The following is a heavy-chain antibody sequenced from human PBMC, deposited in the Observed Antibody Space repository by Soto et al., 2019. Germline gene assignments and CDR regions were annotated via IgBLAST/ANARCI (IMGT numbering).Heavy chain of an antibody. CDR3: ARESSSSCHDY. CDR1: GYTFTSYG. V-gene: IGHV1-18*01. Sequence: QVQLVQSGAEVKKPGASVKVSCKASGYTFTSYGISWVRXXXXXGLEWMGWISAYNGNTNYAQKLQGRVTMTTDTXTSXAYMXLXSLXSDXTAVYYCARESSSSCHDYWGQGTLVTVSS. D-gene: IGHD6-13*01. CDR2: ISAYNGNT. J-gene: IGHJ4*02.